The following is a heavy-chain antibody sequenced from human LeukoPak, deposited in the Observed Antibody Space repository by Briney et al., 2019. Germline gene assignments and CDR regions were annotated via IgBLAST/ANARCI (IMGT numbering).Heavy chain of an antibody. CDR2: INPYNGNT. D-gene: IGHD5-12*01. CDR3: ARIRAFSGNDPTFAEY. J-gene: IGHJ4*02. Sequence: GASVKVSCKASGYTFTTYGVGWVRLAPGQGLEWMGWINPYNGNTNYVEKFHGRVTMTADTSTSTAYMELRSLRSDDTTFYYCARIRAFSGNDPTFAEYWGQGTRVTVSS. V-gene: IGHV1-18*01. CDR1: GYTFTTYG.